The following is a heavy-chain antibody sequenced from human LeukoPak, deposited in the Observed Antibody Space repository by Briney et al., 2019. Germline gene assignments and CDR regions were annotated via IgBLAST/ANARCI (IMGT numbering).Heavy chain of an antibody. CDR3: ARVEYDFWSGYNYYYYMDV. D-gene: IGHD3-3*01. Sequence: SETLSLTCTVSGGSISSHYWSWIRQPPGKGLEWIGYICYSGSTNYNPSLKSRVTISVDTSKNQFSLKLSSVTAADTAVYYCARVEYDFWSGYNYYYYMDVWGKGTTVTVSS. CDR1: GGSISSHY. J-gene: IGHJ6*03. CDR2: ICYSGST. V-gene: IGHV4-59*11.